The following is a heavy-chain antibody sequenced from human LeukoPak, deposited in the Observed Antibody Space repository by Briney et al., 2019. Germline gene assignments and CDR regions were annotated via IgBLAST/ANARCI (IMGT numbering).Heavy chain of an antibody. D-gene: IGHD3-3*01. Sequence: PGGSLRLSCAASGFTFSSYWMSWVRQAPGKGLEWVANIKQDGSEKYYVDSVKGRFTISRDNAKNSLYLQMNSLRAEDTAVYYCARVDAFWSGYLHDAFDIWGQGTMVTVSS. CDR2: IKQDGSEK. V-gene: IGHV3-7*05. CDR3: ARVDAFWSGYLHDAFDI. CDR1: GFTFSSYW. J-gene: IGHJ3*02.